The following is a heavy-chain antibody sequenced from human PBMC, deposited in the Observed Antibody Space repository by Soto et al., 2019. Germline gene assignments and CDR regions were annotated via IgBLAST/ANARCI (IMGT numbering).Heavy chain of an antibody. J-gene: IGHJ6*02. CDR3: ARGPGYCSSTSCYDVDIVATISGHYYGMDV. Sequence: GASVKVSCKASGYTFTGYYMHWVRQAPGQGLEWKGWINPNSGGTNYAQKFQGWVTMTRDTSISTAYMELSRLRSDDTAVYYCARGPGYCSSTSCYDVDIVATISGHYYGMDVWGQGTTVTVSS. CDR2: INPNSGGT. D-gene: IGHD2-2*01. CDR1: GYTFTGYY. V-gene: IGHV1-2*04.